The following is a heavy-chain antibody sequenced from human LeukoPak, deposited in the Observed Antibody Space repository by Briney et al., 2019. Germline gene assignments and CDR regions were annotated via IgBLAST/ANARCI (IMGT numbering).Heavy chain of an antibody. CDR2: LYSGGNT. CDR3: ARRGDLLRYFDWLLRPFDY. CDR1: GLFDSRNH. Sequence: QSGGSLRLSCAASGLFDSRNHMMWVRQAPGKGLEWVSVLYSGGNTYYADSVRDRFTISRDNSKNILYLQMHNLRAEDTAVYYCARRGDLLRYFDWLLRPFDYWGQGTLVTVSS. V-gene: IGHV3-66*01. J-gene: IGHJ4*02. D-gene: IGHD3-9*01.